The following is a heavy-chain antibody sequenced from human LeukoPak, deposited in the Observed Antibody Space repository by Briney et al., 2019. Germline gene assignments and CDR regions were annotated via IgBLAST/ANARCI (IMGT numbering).Heavy chain of an antibody. CDR1: GFTFSSYW. J-gene: IGHJ6*03. D-gene: IGHD5-12*01. CDR2: ISGSDDST. Sequence: GGSLRLSCAASGFTFSSYWMSWVRQAPGKGLEWVSSISGSDDSTYYADSVKGRFTVSRDDSKNTLFLQMNSLRAEDTALYYCAKVTGYSGYYYFMDLWGKGTTVTVSS. CDR3: AKVTGYSGYYYFMDL. V-gene: IGHV3-23*01.